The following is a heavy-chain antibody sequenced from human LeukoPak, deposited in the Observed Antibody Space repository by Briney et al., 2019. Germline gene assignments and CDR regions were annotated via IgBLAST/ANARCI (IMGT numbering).Heavy chain of an antibody. CDR1: GYTFTNYW. V-gene: IGHV5-51*01. D-gene: IGHD3-10*01. J-gene: IGHJ4*02. CDR3: AILGISVLRGVI. Sequence: GESLKISCKGSGYTFTNYWIGWVRQMPGKGLEWMGLRNPADSDTRYSPSFQGQVTISADKSISTAYLQWSSLKASDTAMYYCAILGISVLRGVIWGQGTLVTVSS. CDR2: RNPADSDT.